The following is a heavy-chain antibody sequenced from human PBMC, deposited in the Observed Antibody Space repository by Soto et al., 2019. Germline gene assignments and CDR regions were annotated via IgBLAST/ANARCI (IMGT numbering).Heavy chain of an antibody. CDR2: VKSKTDGGTI. J-gene: IGHJ4*02. Sequence: EVQLVESGGGLVKPGGSLRLSCAPSGFTFSNAWMTWVRQAPGKGLEWVGRVKSKTDGGTIDYAAPVKDRFTISRDDSKNTLYLQMNSLKTEDTAVYYCIGTYSGSSMRFDYWGQGTLVTVSS. V-gene: IGHV3-15*01. CDR3: IGTYSGSSMRFDY. CDR1: GFTFSNAW. D-gene: IGHD5-12*01.